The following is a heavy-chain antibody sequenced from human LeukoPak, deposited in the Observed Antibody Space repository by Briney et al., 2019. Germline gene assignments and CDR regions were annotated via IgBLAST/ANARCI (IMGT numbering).Heavy chain of an antibody. CDR2: ISGTGGTT. V-gene: IGHV3-23*01. Sequence: GGSLRLSCAASGFTFSSYGMSWVRQAPGKGLEWVSAISGTGGTTYYADSVKGRFTISRDNSKNTLYLQMNSLRAEDTAVYYCAKDLESYYYDSSGYRAAFDYWGQGTLVTVSS. CDR1: GFTFSSYG. CDR3: AKDLESYYYDSSGYRAAFDY. J-gene: IGHJ4*02. D-gene: IGHD3-22*01.